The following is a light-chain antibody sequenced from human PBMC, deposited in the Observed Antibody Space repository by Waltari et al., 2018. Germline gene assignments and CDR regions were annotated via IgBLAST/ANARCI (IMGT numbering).Light chain of an antibody. V-gene: IGKV1-39*01. J-gene: IGKJ1*01. CDR1: ETLNSD. CDR3: QQSYSSPPWT. CDR2: GTT. Sequence: EIQMTQSPSSLSASIGDRVIITCRASETLNSDLNWFQQKAGKAPSLLIYGTTTLGSGVPSRVSCSGSGTEFTLSVSSLQPEDFATYICQQSYSSPPWTFGQGTKVEVK.